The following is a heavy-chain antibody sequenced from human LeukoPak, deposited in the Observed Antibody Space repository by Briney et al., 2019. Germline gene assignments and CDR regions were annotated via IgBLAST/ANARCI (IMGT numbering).Heavy chain of an antibody. CDR2: IIPIFGTA. D-gene: IGHD3-22*01. CDR3: AKDLPPVWYYDSR. V-gene: IGHV1-69*05. CDR1: GGTFSSYA. Sequence: SVKVSCKASGGTFSSYAISWVRQAPGQGLEWMGGIIPIFGTANYAQKFQGRVTITTDESTSTAYMELSSLRAEDTAVYYCAKDLPPVWYYDSRWGQGTLVTVSS. J-gene: IGHJ4*02.